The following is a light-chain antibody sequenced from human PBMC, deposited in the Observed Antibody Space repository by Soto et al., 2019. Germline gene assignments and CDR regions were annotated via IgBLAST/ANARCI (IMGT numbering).Light chain of an antibody. CDR3: GAWDRSLNAFV. J-gene: IGLJ1*01. CDR1: SSNIGINY. V-gene: IGLV1-51*01. Sequence: QSVLTQPPSVSAAPGQKVTISCSGGSSNIGINYVSWYQHLPGAAPKLLIYENDQRPSEIPDRFSGSKSGTSATLGITGLQTGDEADYYCGAWDRSLNAFVFGTGTNVTVL. CDR2: END.